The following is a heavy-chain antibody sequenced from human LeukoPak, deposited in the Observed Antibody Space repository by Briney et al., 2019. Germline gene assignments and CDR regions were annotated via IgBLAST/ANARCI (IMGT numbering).Heavy chain of an antibody. Sequence: SGTLSPTCAVDAGSISTINWWCWVRQPPGQWLERSGEIYHGGSTNYNPALKNRVTISVDKSKNQFSLKLSSVTAADTAVYYCARAELVLGGHYGDGQYYFDYWGQGTLVTVSS. CDR2: IYHGGST. J-gene: IGHJ4*02. CDR1: AGSISTINW. CDR3: ARAELVLGGHYGDGQYYFDY. V-gene: IGHV4-4*02. D-gene: IGHD4-17*01.